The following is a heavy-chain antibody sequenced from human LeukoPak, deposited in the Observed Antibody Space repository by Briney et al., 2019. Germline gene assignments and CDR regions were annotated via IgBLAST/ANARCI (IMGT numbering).Heavy chain of an antibody. J-gene: IGHJ4*02. CDR3: ARVQSPTAPRSIYFDY. D-gene: IGHD2/OR15-2a*01. CDR2: IYYSGST. V-gene: IGHV4-31*03. Sequence: SETLSLTCTVSGGSISSGGYYWSWIRQHPGKGLEWIGYIYYSGSTYYNPSLKSRVTISVDTSKNQFSLKLSSVTAADTAVYYCARVQSPTAPRSIYFDYWGQGTLVTVSA. CDR1: GGSISSGGYY.